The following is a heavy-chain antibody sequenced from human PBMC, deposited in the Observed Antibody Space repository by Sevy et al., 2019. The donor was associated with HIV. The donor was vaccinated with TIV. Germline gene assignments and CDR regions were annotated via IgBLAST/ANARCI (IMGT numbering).Heavy chain of an antibody. CDR3: ARVGGDSSGYYHHYFDY. J-gene: IGHJ4*02. CDR2: IIPIFGTA. V-gene: IGHV1-69*13. Sequence: ASVKVSCKASGGTFSSYAISWVRQAPGQGLEWMGGIIPIFGTANYAQKFQGRVTITADESTSTAYMELSSLSSEDTAVYYCARVGGDSSGYYHHYFDYWGQGTLVTVSS. D-gene: IGHD3-22*01. CDR1: GGTFSSYA.